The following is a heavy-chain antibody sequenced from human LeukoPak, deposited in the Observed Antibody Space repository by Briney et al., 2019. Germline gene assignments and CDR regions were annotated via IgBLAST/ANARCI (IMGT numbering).Heavy chain of an antibody. J-gene: IGHJ6*03. CDR1: GGSFSGYY. Sequence: SETLSLTCAVHGGSFSGYYWSWIRQPPGKGLEWIGEINHSGSTNYNPSLKSRVTISVDTSKNQFSLKLSSVTAADTAVYYCARASRYCSSTSCPRGYYYYYYMDVWGKGTTVTVSS. V-gene: IGHV4-34*01. D-gene: IGHD2-2*01. CDR3: ARASRYCSSTSCPRGYYYYYYMDV. CDR2: INHSGST.